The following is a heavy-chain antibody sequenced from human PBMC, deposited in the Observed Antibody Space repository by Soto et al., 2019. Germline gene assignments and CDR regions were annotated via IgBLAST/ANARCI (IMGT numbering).Heavy chain of an antibody. D-gene: IGHD6-13*01. V-gene: IGHV1-69*01. CDR2: ISPVFSTT. CDR1: GDLFNNYA. CDR3: AASCSVAAAGYFEF. J-gene: IGHJ4*02. Sequence: QVQLVQSGAEVKEPGSSVTVSCKATGDLFNNYAFNWVRQAPGQGLERMGRISPVFSTTNYAQKFQGRVTIGADELTTIVFLEVSNLESEDTAMCYCAASCSVAAAGYFEFWGQGTLVTVSP.